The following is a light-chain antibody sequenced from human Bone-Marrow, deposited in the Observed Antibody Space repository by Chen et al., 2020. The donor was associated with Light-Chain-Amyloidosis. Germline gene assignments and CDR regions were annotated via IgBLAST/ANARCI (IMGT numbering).Light chain of an antibody. CDR1: NNDVGGHNL. CDR3: SSFAAGSTWV. CDR2: EVT. V-gene: IGLV2-23*02. Sequence: QSALTQPASVAGFPGQSITLSRTGTNNDVGGHNLVSWYQRHPGKAPKFLIYEVTKRPSGVSNRFSGSKSGNTASLTISGLQAEDEADYYCSSFAAGSTWVFGGGTRLTVL. J-gene: IGLJ3*02.